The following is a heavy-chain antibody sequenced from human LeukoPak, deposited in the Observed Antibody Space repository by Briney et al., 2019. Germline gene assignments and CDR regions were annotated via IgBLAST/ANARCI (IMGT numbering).Heavy chain of an antibody. CDR3: AKPRSGYYSTPFQH. CDR2: ISYDGSNK. CDR1: GFTFSSYG. V-gene: IGHV3-30*18. J-gene: IGHJ1*01. Sequence: HPGGSLRLSCAASGFTFSSYGMHWVRQAPGKGLEWVAVISYDGSNKYYADSVKGRFTISRDNSKNTLYLQMNSLRAEDTAVYYCAKPRSGYYSTPFQHWGQGTLVTVSS. D-gene: IGHD3-3*01.